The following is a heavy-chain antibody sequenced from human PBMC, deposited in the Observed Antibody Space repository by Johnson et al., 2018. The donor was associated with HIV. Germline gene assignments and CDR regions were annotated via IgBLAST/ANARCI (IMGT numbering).Heavy chain of an antibody. J-gene: IGHJ3*02. D-gene: IGHD1-26*01. Sequence: VQLVESGGGLVQPGGSLRLSCAASGFTFSSYAMSWVRQAPGKGLEWVSVISGSGGTTYYADSVTGRFTISRDNSKNTLFLQMNSLRAEDTALYYCARVGSGSYLLGAFDIWGQGTMVTVSS. CDR2: ISGSGGTT. CDR1: GFTFSSYA. CDR3: ARVGSGSYLLGAFDI. V-gene: IGHV3-23*04.